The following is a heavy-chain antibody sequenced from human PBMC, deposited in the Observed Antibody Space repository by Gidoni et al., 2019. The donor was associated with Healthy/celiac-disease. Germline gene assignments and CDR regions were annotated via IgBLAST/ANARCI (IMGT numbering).Heavy chain of an antibody. D-gene: IGHD2-15*01. CDR2: IKSKTDGGTT. CDR3: TTLLHCSGGSCYSD. Sequence: EVQLVESGGGLVKPGGSLRLSCAASGFPFINAWMSWVRQAPGKGLEWVGCIKSKTDGGTTDYAAPVKGRFTISRDDSKNTLYLQMNSLKTEDTAVFYCTTLLHCSGGSCYSDWGQGTLVTVSS. J-gene: IGHJ4*02. CDR1: GFPFINAW. V-gene: IGHV3-15*01.